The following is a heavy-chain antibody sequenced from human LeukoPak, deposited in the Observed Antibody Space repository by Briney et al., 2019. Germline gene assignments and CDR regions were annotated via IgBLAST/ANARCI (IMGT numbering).Heavy chain of an antibody. CDR2: IMGSGGST. D-gene: IGHD1-14*01. CDR3: AREKGGRTNDY. J-gene: IGHJ4*02. V-gene: IGHV3-23*01. CDR1: GFTFDTYA. Sequence: GGSLRLSCAASGFTFDTYAMTWVRQAPGKGLEWVSTIMGSGGSTYYGDSVKGRFTISRDNAKNSLYLQMNSLRAEDTAVYYCAREKGGRTNDYWGQGTLVTVSS.